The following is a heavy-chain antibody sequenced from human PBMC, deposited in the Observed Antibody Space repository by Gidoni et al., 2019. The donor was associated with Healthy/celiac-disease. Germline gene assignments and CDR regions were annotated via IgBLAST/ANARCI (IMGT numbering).Heavy chain of an antibody. CDR2: IYYSGST. J-gene: IGHJ3*02. V-gene: IGHV4-59*01. Sequence: QMQLQESGPGLVKPSETLSLTCTVSGGSISSYYWSWIRQPPGKGLEWIGYIYYSGSTNYNPSLKSRVTISVDTSKNQFSLKLSSVTAADTAVYYCARIIRGSYNAFDIWGQGTMVTVSS. D-gene: IGHD1-26*01. CDR3: ARIIRGSYNAFDI. CDR1: GGSISSYY.